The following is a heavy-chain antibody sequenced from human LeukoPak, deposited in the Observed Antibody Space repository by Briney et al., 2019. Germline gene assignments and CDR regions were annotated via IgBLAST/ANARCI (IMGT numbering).Heavy chain of an antibody. V-gene: IGHV4-38-2*01. CDR3: ARQGVLLWFGELSSSPDY. Sequence: SETLSLTCAVSGYSISSGYYWGWIRQPPGKGLEWIGSIYHSGSTYYNPSLKSRVTISVDTSKNQFSLKLSSVTAADTAVYYCARQGVLLWFGELSSSPDYWGQGTPVTVSS. J-gene: IGHJ4*02. D-gene: IGHD3-10*01. CDR2: IYHSGST. CDR1: GYSISSGYY.